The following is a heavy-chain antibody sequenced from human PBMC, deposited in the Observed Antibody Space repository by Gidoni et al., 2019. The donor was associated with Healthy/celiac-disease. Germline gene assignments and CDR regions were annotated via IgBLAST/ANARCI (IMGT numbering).Heavy chain of an antibody. CDR2: IYHSGST. J-gene: IGHJ4*02. CDR3: ARVERSYDFWSGAFDY. D-gene: IGHD3-3*01. Sequence: QVQLQESGPGLVKTSGTLSLPRAVSGGSLTRSNWWSWVRQPPGKGLEWIGEIYHSGSTNYNPSLKSRVTISVDKSKNQFSLKLSSVTAADTAVYYCARVERSYDFWSGAFDYWGQGTLVTVSS. CDR1: GGSLTRSNW. V-gene: IGHV4-4*02.